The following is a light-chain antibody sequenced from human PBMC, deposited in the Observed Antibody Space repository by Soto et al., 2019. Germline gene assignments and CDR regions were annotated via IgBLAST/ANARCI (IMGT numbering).Light chain of an antibody. CDR3: QQYGSSGYT. V-gene: IGKV3-20*01. J-gene: IGKJ2*01. CDR1: QSVSSSY. Sequence: EIVLTQSPGTLSLSPGERATLSCRASQSVSSSYLAWYQQKPGQAPMLLIYGASSRATGIPDRFSGSGSGTHLTLTISGLEPEDFAVYYCQQYGSSGYTFGQGTKLEIK. CDR2: GAS.